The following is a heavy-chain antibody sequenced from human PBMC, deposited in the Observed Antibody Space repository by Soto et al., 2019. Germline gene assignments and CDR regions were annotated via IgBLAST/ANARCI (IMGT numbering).Heavy chain of an antibody. Sequence: GGSLRLSCAASGFTFSSYGMHWVRQAPGKGLEWVAVIWYDGSNKYYADSVKGRFTISRDNSKNTLYLQMNSLRAEDTAVYYCARSRLVGATIRNYFDYWGQGTLVTVSS. CDR2: IWYDGSNK. V-gene: IGHV3-33*01. CDR3: ARSRLVGATIRNYFDY. J-gene: IGHJ4*02. CDR1: GFTFSSYG. D-gene: IGHD1-26*01.